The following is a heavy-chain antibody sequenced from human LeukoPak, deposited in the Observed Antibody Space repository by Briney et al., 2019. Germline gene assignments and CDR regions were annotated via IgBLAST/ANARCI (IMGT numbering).Heavy chain of an antibody. CDR1: GGSFSGYY. Sequence: SETLSLTCAVYGGSFSGYYVSWIRQPPGKGLEWIGEINHSGSTNYNPSLKSRVTISVDTSKNQFSLKLSSVTAADTAVYYCARVLVTYYYDSSGYYFDAFDIWGQGTMVTVSS. CDR2: INHSGST. V-gene: IGHV4-34*01. D-gene: IGHD3-22*01. J-gene: IGHJ3*02. CDR3: ARVLVTYYYDSSGYYFDAFDI.